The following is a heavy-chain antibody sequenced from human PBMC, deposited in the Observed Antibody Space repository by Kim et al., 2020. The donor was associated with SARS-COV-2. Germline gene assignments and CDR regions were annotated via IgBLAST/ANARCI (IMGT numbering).Heavy chain of an antibody. CDR3: ARDQDDYVWGSYRYFDY. CDR1: GFTFSSYA. Sequence: GGSLRLSCAASGFTFSSYAMHWVRQAPGKGLEWVAVISYDGSNKYYADSVKGRFTISRDNSKNTLYLQMNSLRAEDTAVYYCARDQDDYVWGSYRYFDYWGQETLVTVSS. CDR2: ISYDGSNK. J-gene: IGHJ4*02. D-gene: IGHD3-16*02. V-gene: IGHV3-30*04.